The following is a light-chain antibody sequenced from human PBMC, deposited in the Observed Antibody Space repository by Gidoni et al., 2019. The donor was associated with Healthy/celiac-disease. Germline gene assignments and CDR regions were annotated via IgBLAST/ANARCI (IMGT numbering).Light chain of an antibody. CDR1: SSDVGAYKY. CDR2: NVS. Sequence: QSALTTPRSVSGSPGQSVTISCTGTSSDVGAYKYVSWYQQHPGKAPKVLIYNVSERPSGVPDRFSGSTSGNTASLTISGLRPDDEADYYCCSTTGLHTYVFGTGTKVTVL. V-gene: IGLV2-11*01. J-gene: IGLJ1*01. CDR3: CSTTGLHTYV.